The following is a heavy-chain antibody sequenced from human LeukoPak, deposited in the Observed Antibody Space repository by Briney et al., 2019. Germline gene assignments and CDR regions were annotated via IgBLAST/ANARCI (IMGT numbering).Heavy chain of an antibody. V-gene: IGHV4-59*08. CDR3: ASLVRTGSARFDY. Sequence: IGYIYYIGTTNYNPSLNSRFTISVDTSKNQFSLKLSSVTAADTAVYYCASLVRTGSARFDYWGQGTLVTVSS. J-gene: IGHJ4*02. CDR2: IYYIGTT. D-gene: IGHD3-10*01.